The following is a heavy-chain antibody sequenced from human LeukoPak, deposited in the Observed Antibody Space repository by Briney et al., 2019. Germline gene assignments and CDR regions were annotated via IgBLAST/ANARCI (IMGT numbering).Heavy chain of an antibody. CDR3: ARVGYYDYVWGSYRRRNWFDP. CDR1: GGSISSYY. V-gene: IGHV4-59*12. CDR2: IYYSGST. Sequence: PSETLSLTCTVSGGSISSYYWSWIRQPPGKGLEWIGYIYYSGSTNYNPSLKSRVTISVDTSKNQFSLKLSSVTAADTAVYYCARVGYYDYVWGSYRRRNWFDPWGQGTLVTVSS. J-gene: IGHJ5*02. D-gene: IGHD3-16*02.